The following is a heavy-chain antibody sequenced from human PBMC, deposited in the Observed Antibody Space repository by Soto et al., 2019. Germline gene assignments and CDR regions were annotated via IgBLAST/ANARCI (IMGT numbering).Heavy chain of an antibody. CDR1: GFTFSSYA. V-gene: IGHV3-23*01. D-gene: IGHD6-6*01. J-gene: IGHJ5*02. CDR3: AKDGEKYSQHHNWFDP. CDR2: ISVSGGST. Sequence: EVQLLESGGGLVQPGGSLRLSCAASGFTFSSYAMSWVRQAPGKGLEWVSAISVSGGSTYYADSVKGGFTISRDNSKNTLYLQMNSLRAEDTAVYYCAKDGEKYSQHHNWFDPWGQGTLVTVSS.